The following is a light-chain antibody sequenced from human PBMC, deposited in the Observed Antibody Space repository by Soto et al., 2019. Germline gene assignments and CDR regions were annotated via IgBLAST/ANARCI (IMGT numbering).Light chain of an antibody. Sequence: QSALTQPASVSGSPGQSITISCTGTSSDVGGYNYVSWYQQHPGKAPKLMIYDVSNRPSGVSNRFSGSKSGNTASLTISGLQAEDEADYYCSSYTSSSTFVFGTGP. CDR2: DVS. CDR3: SSYTSSSTFV. V-gene: IGLV2-14*01. CDR1: SSDVGGYNY. J-gene: IGLJ1*01.